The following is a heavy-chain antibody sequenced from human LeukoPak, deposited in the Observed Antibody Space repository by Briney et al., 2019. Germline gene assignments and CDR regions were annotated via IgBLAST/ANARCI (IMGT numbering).Heavy chain of an antibody. V-gene: IGHV4-34*01. CDR3: ARGVGGGATDNWFDP. CDR1: GGSLSGYY. J-gene: IGHJ5*02. CDR2: INHSGST. Sequence: SETLSLTCAVYGGSLSGYYWSWIRQPPGKGLEWIGEINHSGSTNYNPSLKSRVTISVDTSKNQFSLKLSSVTAADTAVYYCARGVGGGATDNWFDPWGQGTLVTVSS. D-gene: IGHD1-26*01.